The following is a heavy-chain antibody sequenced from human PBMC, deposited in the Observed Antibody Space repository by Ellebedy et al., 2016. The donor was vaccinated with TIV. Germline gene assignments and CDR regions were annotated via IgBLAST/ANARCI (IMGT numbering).Heavy chain of an antibody. CDR1: GFTFSSYS. V-gene: IGHV3-21*01. D-gene: IGHD3-10*01. CDR2: ISSSSSYI. J-gene: IGHJ5*02. CDR3: ARDRGFNP. Sequence: GESLKISXAASGFTFSSYSMNWVRQAPGKGLEWVSSISSSSSYIYYADSVKGRFTISRDNAKNSLYLQMNTLRAEDTAVYYCARDRGFNPWGQGTLVTVSS.